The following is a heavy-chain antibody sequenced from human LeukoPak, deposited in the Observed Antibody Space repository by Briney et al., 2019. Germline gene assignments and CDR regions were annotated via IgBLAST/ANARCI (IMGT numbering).Heavy chain of an antibody. CDR2: INHSGST. CDR1: GGSLSGYY. D-gene: IGHD6-13*01. Sequence: SETLSLTCAVYGGSLSGYYWSWIRQPPGKGLEWIGEINHSGSTNYNPSLKSRVTISVDTSKNQFSLKLSSVTAADTAVYYCARGLGIAAAGTNWFDPWGQGTLVTVSS. CDR3: ARGLGIAAAGTNWFDP. V-gene: IGHV4-34*01. J-gene: IGHJ5*02.